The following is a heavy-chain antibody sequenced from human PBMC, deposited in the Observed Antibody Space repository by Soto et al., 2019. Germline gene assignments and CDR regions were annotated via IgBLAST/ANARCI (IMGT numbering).Heavy chain of an antibody. D-gene: IGHD3-3*01. CDR1: GYTFTSYY. J-gene: IGHJ4*02. CDR2: INPSGGST. Sequence: GASVKVSCKASGYTFTSYYMHWVRQAPGQGLEWMGIINPSGGSTSYAQKFQGRVTMTRDTSTSTVYMELSSLRSEDTAVYYCAIDHREGLEWPFSYFDYWGQGTLVTVSS. V-gene: IGHV1-46*01. CDR3: AIDHREGLEWPFSYFDY.